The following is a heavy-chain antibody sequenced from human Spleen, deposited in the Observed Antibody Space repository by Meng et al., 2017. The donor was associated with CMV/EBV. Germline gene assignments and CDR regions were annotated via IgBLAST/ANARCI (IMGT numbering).Heavy chain of an antibody. Sequence: GESLKISCSASGFTFRDYYMSWIRQAPGEGLEWVSCISSSGSTIYNADSVKGRFTISRDHAKNSLYLQMNSLRAQETAVYYCGRVALRGHSGSDYGGGYFDYWGQGTLVTVSS. CDR2: ISSSGSTI. V-gene: IGHV3-11*04. D-gene: IGHD5-12*01. J-gene: IGHJ4*02. CDR3: GRVALRGHSGSDYGGGYFDY. CDR1: GFTFRDYY.